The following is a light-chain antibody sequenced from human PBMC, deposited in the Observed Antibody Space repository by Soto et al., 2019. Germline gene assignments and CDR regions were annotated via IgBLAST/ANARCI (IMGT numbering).Light chain of an antibody. Sequence: DIQMTQSPSTLSASVGDRVTITCRASQSISTWLAWYQQKPGKVPKLLIYDASSLESGVPSRLSGSGSGTEFTLNISSLQPDDFATYYCQQYDTYGTFGQGTKLEIK. CDR3: QQYDTYGT. J-gene: IGKJ2*01. CDR2: DAS. CDR1: QSISTW. V-gene: IGKV1-5*01.